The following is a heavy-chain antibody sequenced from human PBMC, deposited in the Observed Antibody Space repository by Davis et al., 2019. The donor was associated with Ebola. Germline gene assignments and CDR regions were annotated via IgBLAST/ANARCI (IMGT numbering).Heavy chain of an antibody. D-gene: IGHD7-27*01. V-gene: IGHV3-13*01. CDR2: IGTAGDT. Sequence: GESLKISCAASGFTFSSYDMHWVRQATGKGLEWVSAIGTAGDTYYADSVKGRFTISRDNSKNTLYLQMNSLRAEDTAVYYCAKVPWGDYYGMDVWGQGTTVTVSS. CDR3: AKVPWGDYYGMDV. CDR1: GFTFSSYD. J-gene: IGHJ6*02.